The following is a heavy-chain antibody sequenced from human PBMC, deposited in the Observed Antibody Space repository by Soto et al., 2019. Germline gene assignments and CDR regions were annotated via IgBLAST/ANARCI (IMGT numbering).Heavy chain of an antibody. CDR2: ISAYNGNT. Sequence: QVQLVQSGAEVKKPGATVTVSCKASGYTFTSYGISWVRQAPGQGLEWMGWISAYNGNTNYAQKLQGRVTMTTDTSPSTAYMELRSLGSADTAVYYCARSIAAAVDFDYWGQGTLVTVSS. CDR1: GYTFTSYG. D-gene: IGHD6-13*01. CDR3: ARSIAAAVDFDY. J-gene: IGHJ4*02. V-gene: IGHV1-18*01.